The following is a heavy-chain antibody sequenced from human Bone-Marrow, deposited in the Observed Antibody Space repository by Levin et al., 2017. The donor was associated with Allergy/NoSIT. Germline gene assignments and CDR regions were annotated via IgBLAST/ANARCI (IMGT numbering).Heavy chain of an antibody. CDR2: IRDNGSEK. D-gene: IGHD6-13*01. J-gene: IGHJ4*02. V-gene: IGHV3-7*04. CDR1: GFTFSNYW. CDR3: ARADWVGTSSWAFFDL. Sequence: GESLKISCVASGFTFSNYWMTWVRQAPGKGLEWVGKIRDNGSEKYYVESLEGRITISRDNGKNAMYLQMSSLRAEDTALYYCARADWVGTSSWAFFDLWGQGTLVTVSS.